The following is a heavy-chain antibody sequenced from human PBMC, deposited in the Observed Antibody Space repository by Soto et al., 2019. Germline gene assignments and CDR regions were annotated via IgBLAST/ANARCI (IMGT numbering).Heavy chain of an antibody. CDR2: ISYSGGT. CDR1: AASITSYS. Sequence: ETLSLTCTVSAASITSYSWSWVRQTPGKGLKWIGYISYSGGTNYNPSLNSRVTISTHTSNNQFSLRLNSVTAEDTAVYYCARAISIYGVVTYGLDVWGQGTTVTVSS. V-gene: IGHV4-59*01. D-gene: IGHD3-3*01. CDR3: ARAISIYGVVTYGLDV. J-gene: IGHJ6*02.